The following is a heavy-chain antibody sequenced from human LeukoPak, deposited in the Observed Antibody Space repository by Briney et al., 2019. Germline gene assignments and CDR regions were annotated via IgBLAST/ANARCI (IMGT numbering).Heavy chain of an antibody. J-gene: IGHJ4*02. CDR3: AGAAPDYDFWSGYSTYFDY. Sequence: GGSLRLSCAASGFTFSSYWMSWVRQAPGKGLEWVANIKQDGSEKYYVDSVKGRFTISRDNAKNSLYLQMNSLRAEDTAVYYCAGAAPDYDFWSGYSTYFDYWGQGTLVTVSS. CDR1: GFTFSSYW. D-gene: IGHD3-3*01. CDR2: IKQDGSEK. V-gene: IGHV3-7*01.